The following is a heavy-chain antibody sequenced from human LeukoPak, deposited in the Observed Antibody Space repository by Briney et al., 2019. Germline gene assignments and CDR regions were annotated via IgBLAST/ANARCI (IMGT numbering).Heavy chain of an antibody. CDR1: GFTFSSHS. V-gene: IGHV3-48*01. CDR3: ARGGCSSTSCYYMDV. D-gene: IGHD2-2*01. Sequence: GGSLRLSCAASGFTFSSHSMTWVRQAPGKGLEWVSYISGGSTTIYYADSVKGRFTISRDNAKNSLFLQMNSLRAEDTAVYYCARGGCSSTSCYYMDVWGEGTTVTVSS. J-gene: IGHJ6*03. CDR2: ISGGSTTI.